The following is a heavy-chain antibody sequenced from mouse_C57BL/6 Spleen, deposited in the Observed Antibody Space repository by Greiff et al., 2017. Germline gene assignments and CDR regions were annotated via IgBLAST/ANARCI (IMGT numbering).Heavy chain of an antibody. CDR2: IDPSDSYT. J-gene: IGHJ2*01. V-gene: IGHV1-69*01. D-gene: IGHD1-1*01. CDR3: ARGALYGSHYFGY. Sequence: VQLQQPGAELVMPGASVKLSCKASGYTFTSYWMHWVKQRPGQGLEWIGEIDPSDSYTNYNQKFKGKSTLTVDKSSSTAYMQLSSLTSEDSAVYYCARGALYGSHYFGYWGQGTTLTVSS. CDR1: GYTFTSYW.